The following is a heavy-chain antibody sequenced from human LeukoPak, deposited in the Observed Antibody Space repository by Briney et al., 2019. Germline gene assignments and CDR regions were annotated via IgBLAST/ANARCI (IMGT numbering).Heavy chain of an antibody. Sequence: GGSLRLSCAASGFNFSIYSMNRIRQAPGKGLEWVAVIWFDGSKTYYSESVKGRFTVSRDNSKNTLFLQMNSLRVEDTAVYYCARVGSGYTVDYWGQGTLVTVSS. V-gene: IGHV3-33*08. CDR1: GFNFSIYS. CDR3: ARVGSGYTVDY. J-gene: IGHJ4*02. D-gene: IGHD3-10*01. CDR2: IWFDGSKT.